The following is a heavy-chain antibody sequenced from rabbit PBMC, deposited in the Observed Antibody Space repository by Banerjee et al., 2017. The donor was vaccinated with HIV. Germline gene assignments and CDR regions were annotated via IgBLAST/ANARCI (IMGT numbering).Heavy chain of an antibody. CDR1: GFSFSNKYV. D-gene: IGHD4-1*01. CDR2: INSSSGNT. J-gene: IGHJ3*01. V-gene: IGHV1S45*01. Sequence: QEQLEESGGDLVKPEGSLTLTCTASGFSFSNKYVMSWVRQAPGKGLEWIACINSSSGNTVYATWAKGRFTISKTSSTTVTLQMTSLTAADTATYFCMRYGTGWGDNLWGQGTLVTVS. CDR3: MRYGTGWGDNL.